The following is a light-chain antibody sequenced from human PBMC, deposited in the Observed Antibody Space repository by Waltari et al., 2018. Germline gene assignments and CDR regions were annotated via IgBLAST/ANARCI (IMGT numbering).Light chain of an antibody. CDR2: ATS. CDR3: QQYYSTPYT. Sequence: DIQMTQSPISLSASVGDRVTITCRASQGITNSLAWYQQKPGQAPELLLYATSRLEGGVPSRFSGSGSGTDYTLTISSLKPEDFATYYCQQYYSTPYTFGQGTRLEIK. CDR1: QGITNS. V-gene: IGKV1-NL1*01. J-gene: IGKJ2*01.